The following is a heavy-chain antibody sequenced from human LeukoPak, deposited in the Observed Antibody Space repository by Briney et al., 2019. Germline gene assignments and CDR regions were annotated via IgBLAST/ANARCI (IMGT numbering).Heavy chain of an antibody. J-gene: IGHJ5*02. CDR3: AGCYCNNRCFAGSVGWFDP. CDR2: IKEEGSEK. D-gene: IGHD2/OR15-2a*01. V-gene: IGHV3-7*01. CDR1: GLTLSTYW. Sequence: GGSLRLSCAASGLTLSTYWMNWVRQAPGEGLEWVANIKEEGSEKYYADSVKGRFTISRDNTKHSLYLHMHSLRDEDTAVYYCAGCYCNNRCFAGSVGWFDPWGQGTLVTVSS.